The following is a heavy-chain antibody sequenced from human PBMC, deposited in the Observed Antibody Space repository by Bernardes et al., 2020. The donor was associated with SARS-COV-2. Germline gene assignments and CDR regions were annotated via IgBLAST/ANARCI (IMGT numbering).Heavy chain of an antibody. CDR1: GYTFTSYY. D-gene: IGHD3-3*01. CDR3: ARGYSNYDFWSGYSEQPDDY. V-gene: IGHV1-46*01. CDR2: INPSGGST. Sequence: ASVKVYCKASGYTFTSYYMPWVRQAPGQGLEWMGIINPSGGSTSYAQKFQGRVTMTRDTSTSTVYMELSSLRSEDTAVYYCARGYSNYDFWSGYSEQPDDYWGQGTLVTVSS. J-gene: IGHJ4*02.